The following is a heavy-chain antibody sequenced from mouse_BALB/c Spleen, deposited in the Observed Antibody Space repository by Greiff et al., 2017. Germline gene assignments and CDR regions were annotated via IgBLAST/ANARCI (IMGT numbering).Heavy chain of an antibody. CDR1: GFTFSSYA. D-gene: IGHD4-1*01. J-gene: IGHJ2*01. CDR3: ASNWDYLYFDY. CDR2: ISSGGSYT. V-gene: IGHV5-9-3*01. Sequence: EVQVVESGGGLVKPGGSLKLSCAASGFTFSSYAMSWVRQTPEKRLEWVATISSGGSYTYYPDSVKGRFTISRDNAKNTLYLQMSSLRSEDTAMYYCASNWDYLYFDYWGQGTTLTVSS.